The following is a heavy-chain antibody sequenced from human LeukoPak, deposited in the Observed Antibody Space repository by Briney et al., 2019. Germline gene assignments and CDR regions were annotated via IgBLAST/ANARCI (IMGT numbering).Heavy chain of an antibody. Sequence: GSLRLSCAASGFTFSSYWMSWVRQAPGKGLEWVANIKQDGSEKYYVDSVKGRFTISRDNAKNSLYLQMNSLRAEDTAVYYCARESRLDYTVYYFDYWGQGTLVTVSS. CDR2: IKQDGSEK. J-gene: IGHJ4*02. V-gene: IGHV3-7*01. D-gene: IGHD2-2*02. CDR1: GFTFSSYW. CDR3: ARESRLDYTVYYFDY.